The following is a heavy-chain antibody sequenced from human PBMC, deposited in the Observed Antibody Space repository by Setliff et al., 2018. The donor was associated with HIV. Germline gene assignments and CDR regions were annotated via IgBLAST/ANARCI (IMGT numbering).Heavy chain of an antibody. CDR3: ARGQGFVWGSSLDAFDI. J-gene: IGHJ3*02. CDR1: GYRFTNNW. D-gene: IGHD3-16*01. CDR2: INPSDSDV. V-gene: IGHV5-10-1*01. Sequence: GESLKISCQGSGYRFTNNWSNWVRQMPGKGLEWMGRINPSDSDVHYSPAFQRHVTISADKSISGAYLQWSSLKASDSATYYCARGQGFVWGSSLDAFDIWGQGTMVT.